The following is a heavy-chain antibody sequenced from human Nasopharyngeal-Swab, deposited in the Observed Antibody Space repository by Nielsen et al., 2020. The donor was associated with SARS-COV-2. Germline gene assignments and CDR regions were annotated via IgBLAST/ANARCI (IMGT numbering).Heavy chain of an antibody. CDR3: ARAPLGYCSGGSCLPGY. V-gene: IGHV3-33*01. CDR1: GFTFSSYG. J-gene: IGHJ4*02. D-gene: IGHD2-15*01. CDR2: IWYDGSNK. Sequence: GESLKISCAASGFTFSSYGMHWVRQAPGKGLEWVAVIWYDGSNKYYADSVKGRFTISRDNSKNTLYLQMNSLRAEDTAVYYCARAPLGYCSGGSCLPGYWGQGTLVTASS.